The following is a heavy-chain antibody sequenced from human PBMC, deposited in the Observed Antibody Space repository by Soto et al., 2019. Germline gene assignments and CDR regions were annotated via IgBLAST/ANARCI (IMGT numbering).Heavy chain of an antibody. D-gene: IGHD1-26*01. V-gene: IGHV1-2*02. Sequence: QVHLVQSGAEVKKPGASVKVSCKASGYSFTDYYMHWARQAPGQGLEWMGWINTTTAGTNYAQRVQGRVTMTGDTSINTAYRELSRLRSDDTAVYYCARVGPTGGFDPWGQGTVVTVSS. CDR3: ARVGPTGGFDP. J-gene: IGHJ5*02. CDR2: INTTTAGT. CDR1: GYSFTDYY.